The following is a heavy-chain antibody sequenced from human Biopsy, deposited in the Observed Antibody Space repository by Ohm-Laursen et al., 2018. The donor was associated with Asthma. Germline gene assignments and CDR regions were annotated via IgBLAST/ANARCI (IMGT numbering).Heavy chain of an antibody. CDR3: ARAVDYSHYYGIDV. CDR2: ISAYNGNT. Sequence: ASVKVSCKISGYTFNSAGITWVRQAPGQGLEWMGWISAYNGNTKVAQKLQDRVTMITDTSTSTAYMELRSLRSDDTAVYFCARAVDYSHYYGIDVWGQGTTVTVS. V-gene: IGHV1-18*01. CDR1: GYTFNSAG. D-gene: IGHD3-10*01. J-gene: IGHJ6*02.